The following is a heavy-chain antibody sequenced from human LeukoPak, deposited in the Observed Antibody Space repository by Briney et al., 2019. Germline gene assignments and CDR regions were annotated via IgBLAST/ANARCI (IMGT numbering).Heavy chain of an antibody. V-gene: IGHV1-2*02. D-gene: IGHD1-26*01. J-gene: IGHJ4*02. CDR1: GYTFTGYY. CDR3: ARASGSYRPETDY. Sequence: EASVKVSCKASGYTFTGYYLHWVRQAPGQGRERMGWINPNSGGTNYAQKFQGRVTMTRDTSISTAYMELSRLRSDDTAVYYGARASGSYRPETDYWGQGTLVTVSS. CDR2: INPNSGGT.